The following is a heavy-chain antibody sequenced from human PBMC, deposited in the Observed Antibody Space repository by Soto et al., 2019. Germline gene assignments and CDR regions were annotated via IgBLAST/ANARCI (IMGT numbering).Heavy chain of an antibody. V-gene: IGHV4-59*01. CDR3: ARDPSGSNYGTYFDN. J-gene: IGHJ4*02. CDR1: GDSISSYY. CDR2: IYYSGST. D-gene: IGHD5-18*01. Sequence: QVQLQESGPGLVKPSETLSLTCTVSGDSISSYYWGWIRQPPGKGLQWIGYIYYSGSTIYNPSLKSRVTISVDTSKKQFSLRLNSVTTADTAVYYCARDPSGSNYGTYFDNWGRGTLVTVSS.